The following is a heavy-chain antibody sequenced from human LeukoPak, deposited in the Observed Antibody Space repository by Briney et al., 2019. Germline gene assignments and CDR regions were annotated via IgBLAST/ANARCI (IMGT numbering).Heavy chain of an antibody. D-gene: IGHD6-19*01. CDR3: ARRSSSGYNWFDP. CDR1: GVSISGGIYS. Sequence: NSSETLSLTCNVSGVSISGGIYSWTWIRQLPGKGLEWIGHIYHSGNTYYNPSLKSRLNISVDTSKNQFSLQLTSVTAADTAVYYCARRSSSGYNWFDPWGQGTLVTISS. V-gene: IGHV4-31*03. CDR2: IYHSGNT. J-gene: IGHJ5*02.